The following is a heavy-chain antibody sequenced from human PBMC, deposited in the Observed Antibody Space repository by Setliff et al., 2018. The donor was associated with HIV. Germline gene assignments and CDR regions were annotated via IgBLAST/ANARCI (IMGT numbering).Heavy chain of an antibody. V-gene: IGHV1-8*02. CDR1: GYTFSSYD. J-gene: IGHJ6*03. CDR2: MNPNSGNT. CDR3: ATARRDYYDRGRRSHYYMDV. D-gene: IGHD3-22*01. Sequence: ASVKVSCKASGYTFSSYDINWVRQATGQGLEWMGWMNPNSGNTGYAQKFQGRVTMTRDTSISTAYMELNNLKFEDTAVYYCATARRDYYDRGRRSHYYMDVWGKGTPVTVSS.